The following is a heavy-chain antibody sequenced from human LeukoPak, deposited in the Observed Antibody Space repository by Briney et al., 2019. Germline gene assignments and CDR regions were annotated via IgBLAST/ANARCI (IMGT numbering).Heavy chain of an antibody. Sequence: PSETLSLTCTVSGGSISSYYWSWIRQPPGKGLEWIGYIYYSGSTNYNPSLESRVTISVDTSKNQFSLKLSSVTAADTAVYYRARERARYGDFAYWGQGTLVTVSS. CDR3: ARERARYGDFAY. CDR1: GGSISSYY. CDR2: IYYSGST. D-gene: IGHD4-17*01. V-gene: IGHV4-59*01. J-gene: IGHJ4*02.